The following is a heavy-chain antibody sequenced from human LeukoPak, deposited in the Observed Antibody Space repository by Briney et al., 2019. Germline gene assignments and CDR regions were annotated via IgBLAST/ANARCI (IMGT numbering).Heavy chain of an antibody. CDR2: ISGSGGST. CDR1: GFTFSSYA. D-gene: IGHD4-17*01. Sequence: GGSLRLSCAASGFTFSSYAMSWVRQAPGKGLEWVSAISGSGGSTYYADSVKGRFTISRDNSENTLYLQMNSLRAEDTAVYYCAKDLGYYGDPPRGYWGQGTLVTVSS. J-gene: IGHJ4*02. CDR3: AKDLGYYGDPPRGY. V-gene: IGHV3-23*01.